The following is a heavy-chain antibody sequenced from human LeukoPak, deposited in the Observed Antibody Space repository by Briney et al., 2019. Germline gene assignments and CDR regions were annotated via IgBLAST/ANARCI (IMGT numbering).Heavy chain of an antibody. V-gene: IGHV3-48*02. J-gene: IGHJ6*02. CDR3: ARVPTSGHGMDV. CDR2: ISSTSSTI. CDR1: GFTFSSYN. Sequence: PGGSLRLSCAASGFTFSSYNMNWVRPAPGKGLEWVSYISSTSSTIYYADSLKGRFTISRDNAKNSLYLQMNSLRDEDTAVYYCARVPTSGHGMDVWGQGTTVSVSS. D-gene: IGHD2-2*01.